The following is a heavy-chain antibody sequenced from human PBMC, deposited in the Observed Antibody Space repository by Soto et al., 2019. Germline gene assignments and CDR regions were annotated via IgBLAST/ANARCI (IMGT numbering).Heavy chain of an antibody. CDR2: IYYSGST. J-gene: IGHJ5*02. V-gene: IGHV4-59*01. D-gene: IGHD3-10*01. Sequence: QVQLQESGPGLVKPSETLSLTCTVSGGSISSYYWSWIRQPPGKGLEWIGYIYYSGSTNYNPSLKSRVTISVDTSKNQFSLKLSSVTAADTAVYYCARIERVGGLLWFGDGWFDPWGQGTLVTVSS. CDR3: ARIERVGGLLWFGDGWFDP. CDR1: GGSISSYY.